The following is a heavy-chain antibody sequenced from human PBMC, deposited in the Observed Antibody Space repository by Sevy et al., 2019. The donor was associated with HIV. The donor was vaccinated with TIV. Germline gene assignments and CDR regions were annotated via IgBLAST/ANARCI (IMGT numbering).Heavy chain of an antibody. CDR3: ARDSARVIVPTAGFDS. V-gene: IGHV3-33*08. J-gene: IGHJ5*01. CDR2: IWYDGRTK. CDR1: GFPVSSNY. D-gene: IGHD1-1*01. Sequence: GGSLRLSCAASGFPVSSNYMSWVRQAPGKGLEWVAAIWYDGRTKQYADSVKGRFTISRDNSKNMLNLEMNSLRAEDTALYFCARDSARVIVPTAGFDSWGQGTVVTVSS.